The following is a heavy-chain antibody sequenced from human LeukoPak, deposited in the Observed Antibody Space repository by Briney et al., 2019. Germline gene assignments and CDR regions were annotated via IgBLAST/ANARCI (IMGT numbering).Heavy chain of an antibody. V-gene: IGHV3-48*03. Sequence: PGGSLRLSCAASGFTFSSYEMNWVRQAPGKGLEWVSYISSSGSTIYYADSVKGRFTISRDNAKNSLYLQMNSLRAEDTAVYYCARAYISWYDYCGQGTLVTVSS. CDR2: ISSSGSTI. J-gene: IGHJ4*02. D-gene: IGHD6-13*01. CDR1: GFTFSSYE. CDR3: ARAYISWYDY.